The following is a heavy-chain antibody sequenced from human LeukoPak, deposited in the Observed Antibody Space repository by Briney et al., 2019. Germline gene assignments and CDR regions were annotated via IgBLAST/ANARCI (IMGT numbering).Heavy chain of an antibody. CDR2: IYANGKT. D-gene: IGHD6-13*01. J-gene: IGHJ1*01. Sequence: SETLSLTCTVSGGSISSGSYYWGRMRPPPGEDLEWIGSIYANGKTYYNPSLRSRVTIAVDTYKNQFSLKMSPVTAADTVVYYCARAYSASSQFEFQHWGQGTLVTVSS. CDR1: GGSISSGSYY. CDR3: ARAYSASSQFEFQH. V-gene: IGHV4-39*07.